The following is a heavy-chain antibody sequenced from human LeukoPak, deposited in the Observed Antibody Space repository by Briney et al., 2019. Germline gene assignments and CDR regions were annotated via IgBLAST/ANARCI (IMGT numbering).Heavy chain of an antibody. V-gene: IGHV1-18*01. CDR3: ARPRITMVRGVIPPYYFDY. CDR2: ISAYNGNT. Sequence: GASVKVSCKASGYTFTSYGISWVRQAPGQGLEWMGWISAYNGNTNYAQKLQGRVTMTTDTSTSTAYKELRSLRSDDTAVYYCARPRITMVRGVIPPYYFDYWGQGTLVTVSS. D-gene: IGHD3-10*01. CDR1: GYTFTSYG. J-gene: IGHJ4*02.